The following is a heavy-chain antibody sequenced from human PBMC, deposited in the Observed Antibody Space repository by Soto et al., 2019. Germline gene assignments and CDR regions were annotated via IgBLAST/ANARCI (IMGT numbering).Heavy chain of an antibody. V-gene: IGHV3-30*03. CDR1: GFTFSGYA. Sequence: QVLLVESGGGVVQPGRSLRLSCAASGFTFSGYAMHWVRQTPGKGLEWVAVISIDGSNKFYAESVKGRFTISRDNSKNTLDLQMTSLRAEDRAVFYCARGPESYGHGPLDFWGKGTLVTFSS. J-gene: IGHJ4*02. CDR2: ISIDGSNK. D-gene: IGHD3-16*01. CDR3: ARGPESYGHGPLDF.